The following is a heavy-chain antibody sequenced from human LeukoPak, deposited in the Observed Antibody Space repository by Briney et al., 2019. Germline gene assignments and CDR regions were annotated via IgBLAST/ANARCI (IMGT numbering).Heavy chain of an antibody. D-gene: IGHD3-22*01. CDR3: ARVLHKRDYDSTTYYGY. CDR2: ISSSSSTI. J-gene: IGHJ4*02. V-gene: IGHV3-48*01. Sequence: GGSLRLSCAASGFTFSSYSMNWVRQAPGKGLEWVSYISSSSSTIYYADSVKGRFTISRDNAKNSLYLQMNSLRAEDTAVYYCARVLHKRDYDSTTYYGYWGQGTLVTVSS. CDR1: GFTFSSYS.